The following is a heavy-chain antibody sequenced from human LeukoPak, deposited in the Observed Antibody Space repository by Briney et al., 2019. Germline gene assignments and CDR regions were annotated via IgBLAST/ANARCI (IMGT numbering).Heavy chain of an antibody. V-gene: IGHV4-59*01. CDR2: IYYSGST. Sequence: PSETLSLTCTVSGGSISGYYWSWIRQPPGKGLEWIGYIYYSGSTNYNPSLKSRVTISVDTSKNQFSLKLSSVTAADTAVYYCARVYCSSTSCYLSWFDPWGQGTLVTVSS. D-gene: IGHD2-2*01. CDR1: GGSISGYY. CDR3: ARVYCSSTSCYLSWFDP. J-gene: IGHJ5*02.